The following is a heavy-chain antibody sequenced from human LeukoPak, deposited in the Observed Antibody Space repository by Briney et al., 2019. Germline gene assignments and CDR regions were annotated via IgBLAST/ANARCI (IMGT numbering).Heavy chain of an antibody. CDR1: GFTFSSYS. J-gene: IGHJ4*02. CDR3: ASLSTDCSSTSCPKGKVDY. Sequence: GGSLRLSCAASGFTFSSYSMIWVRQAPGKGLEWVSYISSSSSTIYYADSVKGRFTISRDNAKNSLYLQMNSLRAADTAVYYCASLSTDCSSTSCPKGKVDYWGQGTLVTVSS. D-gene: IGHD2-2*01. V-gene: IGHV3-48*01. CDR2: ISSSSSTI.